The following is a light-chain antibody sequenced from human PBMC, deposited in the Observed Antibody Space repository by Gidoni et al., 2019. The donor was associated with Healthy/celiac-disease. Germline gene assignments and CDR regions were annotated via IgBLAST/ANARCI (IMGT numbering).Light chain of an antibody. CDR3: KQYNRYLT. Sequence: IQMTQSPSTRSASVGDRVTITCRASQSISSWLAWYQQKPGKAPKLLIYKASSLESGVPSRFSGSGSGTEFTLTISSLQPDDFATYYCKQYNRYLTFGGGTKVEIK. CDR2: KAS. V-gene: IGKV1-5*03. CDR1: QSISSW. J-gene: IGKJ4*01.